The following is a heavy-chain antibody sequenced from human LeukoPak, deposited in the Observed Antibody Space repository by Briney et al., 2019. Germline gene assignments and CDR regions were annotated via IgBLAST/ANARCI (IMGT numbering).Heavy chain of an antibody. J-gene: IGHJ4*02. V-gene: IGHV3-48*03. Sequence: GGSLRLSCAASGFTFSSYEMNWVRQAPGKGLEWVSYISSSGSTIYYADSVKGRFTISRDNAKKSLYLQMNSLRAEDTAVYYCARDEYIHGDLTNFDSWGQGTLVIVSS. CDR3: ARDEYIHGDLTNFDS. CDR2: ISSSGSTI. CDR1: GFTFSSYE. D-gene: IGHD4-17*01.